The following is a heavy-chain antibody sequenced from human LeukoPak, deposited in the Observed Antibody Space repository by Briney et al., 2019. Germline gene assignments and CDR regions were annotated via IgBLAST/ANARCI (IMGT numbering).Heavy chain of an antibody. CDR1: GGSFSGYY. J-gene: IGHJ4*02. V-gene: IGHV4-34*01. Sequence: SETLSLTCAVYGGSFSGYYWSWIRQPPGKGLEWIGEINHSGSTNYNPSLKSRVTISVDTSKNQFSLKLSSVTAADTAVYYCAGLSGYYYSPIDYWGQGTLVTVSS. CDR3: AGLSGYYYSPIDY. CDR2: INHSGST. D-gene: IGHD3-22*01.